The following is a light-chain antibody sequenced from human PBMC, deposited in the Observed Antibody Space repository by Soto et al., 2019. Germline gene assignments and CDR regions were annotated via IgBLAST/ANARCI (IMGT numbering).Light chain of an antibody. V-gene: IGKV3-20*01. CDR1: QSLSSYY. CDR2: GVS. Sequence: EIGLTQSPGTLALSPGERATLSCRASQSLSSYYLNWYQQKPGQAPRLLIYGVSSRATGIPDRFSGSGSGTDFTLTISGLEPEDFAMYYCQQYATSLPWTFGQGTKVDIK. J-gene: IGKJ1*01. CDR3: QQYATSLPWT.